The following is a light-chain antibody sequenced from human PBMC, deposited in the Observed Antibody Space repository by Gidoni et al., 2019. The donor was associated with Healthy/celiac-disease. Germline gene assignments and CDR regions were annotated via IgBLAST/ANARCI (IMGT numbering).Light chain of an antibody. CDR1: QCISSY. Sequence: DIQLPQSTSFLSASVGDRVTIPGRASQCISSYFAWYQQKQGNAPKLLVYSASTLQSGVPSRFSGSGSGTEFTLTIISLQPEDFATYYCRKLNSFYTFGQGTKLEIK. J-gene: IGKJ2*01. CDR3: RKLNSFYT. V-gene: IGKV1-9*01. CDR2: SAS.